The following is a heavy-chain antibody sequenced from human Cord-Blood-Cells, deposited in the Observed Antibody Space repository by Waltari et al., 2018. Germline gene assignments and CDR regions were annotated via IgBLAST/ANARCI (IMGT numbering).Heavy chain of an antibody. CDR3: ARAASYYDFWSGYLMGNWFDP. CDR1: GGSFSGYY. D-gene: IGHD3-3*01. V-gene: IGHV4-34*01. CDR2: MNQSGST. J-gene: IGHJ5*02. Sequence: QVQLQPWGAGLLKLSESLSLTCAVYGGSFSGYYWSWIRQPPGKGLAWIGEMNQSGSTNYNLSLKTRVTISVDTSKNQFSLKLSSMAAADTAVYYCARAASYYDFWSGYLMGNWFDPWGQGTLVTVSS.